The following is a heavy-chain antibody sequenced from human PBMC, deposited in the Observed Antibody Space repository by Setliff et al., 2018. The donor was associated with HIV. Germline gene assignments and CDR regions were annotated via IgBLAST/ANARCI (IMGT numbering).Heavy chain of an antibody. CDR3: AKEARGIPTTGTGY. Sequence: SETLSLTCTVSGGSISSSSYYWGWIRQPPGKGLEWIGTIYYTGSTYYNPSLKGRVTISVDTSKNQFSLKLSSVTAADTAVYYCAKEARGIPTTGTGYWGQGALVTVSS. CDR2: IYYTGST. CDR1: GGSISSSSYY. V-gene: IGHV4-39*02. D-gene: IGHD6-13*01. J-gene: IGHJ4*02.